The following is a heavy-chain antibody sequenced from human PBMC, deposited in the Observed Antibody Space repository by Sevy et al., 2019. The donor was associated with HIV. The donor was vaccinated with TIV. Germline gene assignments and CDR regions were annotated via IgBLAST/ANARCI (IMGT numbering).Heavy chain of an antibody. Sequence: GGSLRLSCTTSVFTFGDYALSWFRQAPGKGLEWVGFIRNTHYGGTTEYAASVKGIFTISRDDSKSIAYLQMNSLIIENTAMYYCIRVNAFFYNSGSKDDAFDIWGQGTMVTVSS. CDR1: VFTFGDYA. V-gene: IGHV3-49*03. J-gene: IGHJ3*02. D-gene: IGHD3-10*01. CDR2: IRNTHYGGTT. CDR3: IRVNAFFYNSGSKDDAFDI.